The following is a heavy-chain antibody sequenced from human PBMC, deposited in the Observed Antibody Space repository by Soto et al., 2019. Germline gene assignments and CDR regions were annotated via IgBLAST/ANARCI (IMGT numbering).Heavy chain of an antibody. CDR2: IYSGGST. D-gene: IGHD5-12*01. CDR1: GFTVSSNY. J-gene: IGHJ6*03. CDR3: AREARGYYYYMDV. V-gene: IGHV3-53*04. Sequence: GGSLRLSCAASGFTVSSNYMSWVRQAPGKGLEWVSVIYSGGSTYYADSVKGRFTISRHNSKNTLYLQMNSLRAEDTAVYYCAREARGYYYYMDVWGKGTTVTVSS.